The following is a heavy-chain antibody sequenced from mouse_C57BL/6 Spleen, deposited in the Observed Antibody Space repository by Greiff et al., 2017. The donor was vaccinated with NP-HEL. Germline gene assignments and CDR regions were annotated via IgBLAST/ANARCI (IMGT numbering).Heavy chain of an antibody. CDR3: ARWGGIGNYGWFAY. CDR1: GYAFSSYW. D-gene: IGHD2-1*01. CDR2: IYPGDGDT. V-gene: IGHV1-80*01. Sequence: QVQLQQSGAELVKPGASVKISCKASGYAFSSYWMNWVKQRPGKGLEWIGQIYPGDGDTNYNGKFKGKATLTADKSSSTASMQLSSLTSEDSAVYFGARWGGIGNYGWFAYWGQGTLSLSLQ. J-gene: IGHJ3*01.